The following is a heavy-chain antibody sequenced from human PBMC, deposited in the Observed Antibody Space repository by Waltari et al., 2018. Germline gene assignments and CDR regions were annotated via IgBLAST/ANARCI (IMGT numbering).Heavy chain of an antibody. V-gene: IGHV4-59*01. Sequence: QVQLQESGPGLVKPSETLSLTCTVSGGSISSYYWSWIRQPPGKGLEWIGYIYYSGSTNYDPSLKSRVTISVDTSKNQFSLKLSSVTAADTAVYYCARYLQQLGIFDYWGQGTLVTVSS. D-gene: IGHD6-13*01. CDR2: IYYSGST. CDR3: ARYLQQLGIFDY. J-gene: IGHJ4*02. CDR1: GGSISSYY.